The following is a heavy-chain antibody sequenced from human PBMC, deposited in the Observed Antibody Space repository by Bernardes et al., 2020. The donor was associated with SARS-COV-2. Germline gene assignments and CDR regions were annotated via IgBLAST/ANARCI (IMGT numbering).Heavy chain of an antibody. CDR3: AKGRQWLVGPFDY. CDR2: ISGSGGST. Sequence: GGSLRLSCAASGFTFSSYAMRWVRQAPGKGLEWVSAISGSGGSTYYADSVKGRFTISRDNSKNTLYLQMNSLRAEDTAVYYCAKGRQWLVGPFDYWGQGTLVTVSS. CDR1: GFTFSSYA. V-gene: IGHV3-23*01. J-gene: IGHJ4*02. D-gene: IGHD6-19*01.